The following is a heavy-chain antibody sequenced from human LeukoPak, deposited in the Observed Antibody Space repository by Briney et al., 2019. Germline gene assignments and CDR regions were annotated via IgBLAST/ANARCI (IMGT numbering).Heavy chain of an antibody. CDR2: MNPNSGNT. Sequence: ASVKVSCKASGYTFTSYDINWVRQATGQGLEWMGWMNPNSGNTGYAQKFQGRVTMTRNTSISTAYMELSSLRSEDTAVYYCAGRQKDILSLDPWGQGTLVTVSS. J-gene: IGHJ5*02. V-gene: IGHV1-8*01. CDR3: AGRQKDILSLDP. D-gene: IGHD2-21*01. CDR1: GYTFTSYD.